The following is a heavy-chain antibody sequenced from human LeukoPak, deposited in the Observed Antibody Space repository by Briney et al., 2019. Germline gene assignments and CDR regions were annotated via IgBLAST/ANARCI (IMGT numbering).Heavy chain of an antibody. J-gene: IGHJ4*02. CDR1: GFTFSSYS. Sequence: GGSLRLSCAASGFTFSSYSMNWVRQAPGKGLEWVSSISSGSSYIYYADSVKGRFTISRDNAKNSLYLQMNSLRAEDTAVYYCARAYGSGTYLAFDYWGQGTLVTVSS. V-gene: IGHV3-21*01. D-gene: IGHD3-10*01. CDR2: ISSGSSYI. CDR3: ARAYGSGTYLAFDY.